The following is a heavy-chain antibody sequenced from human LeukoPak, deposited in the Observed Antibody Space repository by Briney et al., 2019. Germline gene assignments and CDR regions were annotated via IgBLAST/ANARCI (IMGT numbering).Heavy chain of an antibody. D-gene: IGHD3-3*01. V-gene: IGHV1-69*05. CDR1: GGTFSSYA. CDR2: IIPIFGTA. J-gene: IGHJ4*02. CDR3: ATAHLFGWSGYPHPFDY. Sequence: ASVKVSCKASGGTFSSYAISWVRQAPGQGLEWMGRIIPIFGTANYAQKFQGRVTITTDESTSTAYMELSSLRSEDTAVYYCATAHLFGWSGYPHPFDYWGQGTLVTVSS.